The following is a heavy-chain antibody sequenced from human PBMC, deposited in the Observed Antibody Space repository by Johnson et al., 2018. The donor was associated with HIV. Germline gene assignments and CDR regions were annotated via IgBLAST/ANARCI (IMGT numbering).Heavy chain of an antibody. J-gene: IGHJ3*02. D-gene: IGHD3-16*01. CDR3: AKHLSTLVDAFDI. Sequence: VQLVESGGGLIQPGGSLRLSCAVSGFTVSSNYMSWVRQAPGKGLEWVSALTPSGGGTYYADSVKGRFTISRDNSKNTLYLQLNSLRAEDTAVFYCAKHLSTLVDAFDIWGQGTMVTVSS. CDR2: TPSGGGT. V-gene: IGHV3-53*01. CDR1: GFTVSSNY.